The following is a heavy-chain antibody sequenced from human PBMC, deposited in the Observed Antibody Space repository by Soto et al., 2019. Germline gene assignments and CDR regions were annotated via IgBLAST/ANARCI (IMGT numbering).Heavy chain of an antibody. CDR3: AKDLSPYIWGSPGLSDGFDI. Sequence: GGSLRLSCAASGFTFSSYAMNWVRQAPGKGLQWVSVISGSGGSTYYTDSVKGRFTISRDNSKNTLYLQTNSLRAEDTAVYYCAKDLSPYIWGSPGLSDGFDIWGQGTMVTVSS. V-gene: IGHV3-23*01. CDR2: ISGSGGST. J-gene: IGHJ3*02. CDR1: GFTFSSYA. D-gene: IGHD3-16*01.